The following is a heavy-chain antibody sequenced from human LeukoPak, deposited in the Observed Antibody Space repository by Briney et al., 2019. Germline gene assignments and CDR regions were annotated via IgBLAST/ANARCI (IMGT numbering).Heavy chain of an antibody. Sequence: PGGSLRLSCAASGFTFSTYNMNWVRQAPGKGLEWVSSITSSSSYIYYADSVKGRFTISRDNAKNSLYLQMNSLRAEDTAVYYCARDSSGSYSSDYWGQGTLVTVSS. CDR3: ARDSSGSYSSDY. CDR2: ITSSSSYI. D-gene: IGHD1-26*01. V-gene: IGHV3-21*01. CDR1: GFTFSTYN. J-gene: IGHJ4*02.